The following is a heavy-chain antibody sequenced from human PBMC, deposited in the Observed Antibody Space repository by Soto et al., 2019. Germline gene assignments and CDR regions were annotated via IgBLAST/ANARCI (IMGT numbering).Heavy chain of an antibody. D-gene: IGHD2-2*01. CDR1: GFTFSSFC. Sequence: EVQMVESGGGLVQPGGSLRLSCAASGFTFSSFCLHWVRQVSGKGLVWVSRVNRDGNTTAYADSVKGRFSVSRDNAKNTLYLQMDNRRAVDPAVYYCAGGAGSNKPVDYWGQGTRVTVSS. V-gene: IGHV3-74*01. J-gene: IGHJ4*02. CDR3: AGGAGSNKPVDY. CDR2: VNRDGNTT.